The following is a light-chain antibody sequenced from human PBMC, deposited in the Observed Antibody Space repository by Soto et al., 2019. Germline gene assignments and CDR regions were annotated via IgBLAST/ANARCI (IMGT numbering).Light chain of an antibody. CDR3: CSYAGSSTYV. J-gene: IGLJ1*01. CDR2: EGN. CDR1: NSDVGSYNL. Sequence: QSVLTQPASVSGSPGQSITISYTGANSDVGSYNLVSWYQQHPGKAPKFIIYEGNKRPSGVSNRFSGSKSGNTASLTISGLQAEDEADYYCCSYAGSSTYVFGTGTKLTVL. V-gene: IGLV2-23*01.